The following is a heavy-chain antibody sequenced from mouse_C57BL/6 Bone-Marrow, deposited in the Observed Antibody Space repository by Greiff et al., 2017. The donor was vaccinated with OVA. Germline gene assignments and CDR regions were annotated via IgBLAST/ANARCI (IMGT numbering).Heavy chain of an antibody. CDR1: GYTFTDYY. D-gene: IGHD1-1*01. V-gene: IGHV1-26*01. CDR3: ARSRYYYGRAGPWFAY. CDR2: INPNNGGT. Sequence: EVKLQQSGPELVKPGASVKISCKASGYTFTDYYMNWVKQSHGKSLEWIGDINPNNGGTSYNQKFKGKATLTVDKSSSTAYMELRSLTSEDSAVYYCARSRYYYGRAGPWFAYWGQGTLVTVSA. J-gene: IGHJ3*01.